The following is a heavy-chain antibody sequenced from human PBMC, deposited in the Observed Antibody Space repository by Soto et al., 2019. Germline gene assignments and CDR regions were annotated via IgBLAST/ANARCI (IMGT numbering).Heavy chain of an antibody. J-gene: IGHJ4*02. D-gene: IGHD3-10*01. CDR1: GGTFSSYT. CDR2: FDPEDGET. CDR3: ATSDYYYGSGSYLDY. V-gene: IGHV1-24*01. Sequence: ASVKVSCRASGGTFSSYTISWVRQAPGQGLEWMGGFDPEDGETIYAQKFQGRVTMTEDTSTDTAYMELSSLRSEDTAVYYCATSDYYYGSGSYLDYWGQGTLVTVS.